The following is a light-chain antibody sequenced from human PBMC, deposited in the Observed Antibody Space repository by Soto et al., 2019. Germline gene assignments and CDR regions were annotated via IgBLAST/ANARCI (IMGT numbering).Light chain of an antibody. V-gene: IGLV2-14*01. J-gene: IGLJ3*02. CDR2: EVS. Sequence: QSALTQPASVSGSPGQSITISCTGTSSDVGGYNYVSWYQQHQGKAPKLMIYEVSNRPSGVSNRFSGSKSGNTASLTISGLQAEDEADYYCSSYTSGSTWVFGGGTKVTVL. CDR1: SSDVGGYNY. CDR3: SSYTSGSTWV.